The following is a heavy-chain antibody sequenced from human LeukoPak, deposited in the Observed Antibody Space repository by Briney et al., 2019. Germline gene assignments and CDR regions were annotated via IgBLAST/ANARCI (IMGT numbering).Heavy chain of an antibody. J-gene: IGHJ5*02. V-gene: IGHV1-8*01. CDR3: ARAGRITMVRGVIRYNWFDP. Sequence: ASVKVSCKASGYTFTSYDINWVRQATGQGLEWMGWMNPNSGNTGYAQKFQGRVTMTRNTSISTACMELSSLRSEDTAVYYCARAGRITMVRGVIRYNWFDPWGQGTLVTVSS. CDR1: GYTFTSYD. D-gene: IGHD3-10*01. CDR2: MNPNSGNT.